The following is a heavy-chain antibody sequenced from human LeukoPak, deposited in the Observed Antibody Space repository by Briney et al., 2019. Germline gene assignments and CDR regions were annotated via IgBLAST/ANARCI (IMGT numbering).Heavy chain of an antibody. CDR1: GFTFRTYG. CDR3: ARGTRYDSSGYYSQDLDY. Sequence: GGSLRLSCAASGFTFRTYGMHWVRQAPGKGLEWAAVIWYDGSNKYYADSVKGRSTISRDNSKNTLYLQMNSLRAEDTAVYYCARGTRYDSSGYYSQDLDYWGQGTLVTVSS. D-gene: IGHD3-22*01. J-gene: IGHJ4*02. V-gene: IGHV3-33*01. CDR2: IWYDGSNK.